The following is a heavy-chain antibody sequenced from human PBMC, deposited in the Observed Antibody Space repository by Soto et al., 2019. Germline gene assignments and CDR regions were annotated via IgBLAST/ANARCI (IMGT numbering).Heavy chain of an antibody. CDR1: GFTFSSYS. V-gene: IGHV3-48*01. CDR2: ISSSSSTI. CDR3: ARDREQWLDYFDY. Sequence: GGSLRLSCAASGFTFSSYSMNWVRQAPGKGLEWVSYISSSSSTIYYADSVKGRFTISRDNAKNSLYLQMNSLRAEDTAVYYCARDREQWLDYFDYWGQGTLVTVSS. J-gene: IGHJ4*02. D-gene: IGHD6-19*01.